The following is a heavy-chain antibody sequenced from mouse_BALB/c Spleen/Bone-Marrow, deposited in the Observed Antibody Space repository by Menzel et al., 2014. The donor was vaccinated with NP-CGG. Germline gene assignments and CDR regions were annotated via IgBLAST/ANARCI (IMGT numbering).Heavy chain of an antibody. CDR1: GYTFTSYT. V-gene: IGHV1-4*02. CDR3: ARRDGYR. Sequence: VKLMESAAELARPGASVKMSCKASGYTFTSYTMHRVKQRPGQGLEWIGYINPSSGYTEYNQKFKDKTTLTADKSSSTAYMQLSSLTSEDSAVYYCARRDGYRWGQGTTLTVSS. J-gene: IGHJ2*01. CDR2: INPSSGYT. D-gene: IGHD2-3*01.